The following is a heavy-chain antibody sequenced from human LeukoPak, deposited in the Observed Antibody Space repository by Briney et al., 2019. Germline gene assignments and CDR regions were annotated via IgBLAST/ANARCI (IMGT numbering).Heavy chain of an antibody. CDR3: ARRAAAMIGGFDP. Sequence: GGSLRLSCAASGFTFDDYGMSWVRQAPGKGLEWVAGINWNGGSTGYADSVKGRFTISRDNAKNTLYLQMNSLRAEDTAVYYCARRAAAMIGGFDPWGQGTLVTVSS. CDR2: INWNGGST. D-gene: IGHD6-13*01. V-gene: IGHV3-20*04. CDR1: GFTFDDYG. J-gene: IGHJ5*02.